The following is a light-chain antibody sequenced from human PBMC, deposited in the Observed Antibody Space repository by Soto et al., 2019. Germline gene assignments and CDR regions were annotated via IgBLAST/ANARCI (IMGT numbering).Light chain of an antibody. CDR1: QSVSSN. V-gene: IGKV3-15*01. CDR3: QQYSFWPPWT. Sequence: EIVMTQSPATLSVSPGARATLSCRASQSVSSNLAWYQQKPGQAPRLVIYGASTRATGMPARFSGSGSGTEFTLTISSLQSEDFAVYYCQQYSFWPPWTFGQGTKVEIK. CDR2: GAS. J-gene: IGKJ1*01.